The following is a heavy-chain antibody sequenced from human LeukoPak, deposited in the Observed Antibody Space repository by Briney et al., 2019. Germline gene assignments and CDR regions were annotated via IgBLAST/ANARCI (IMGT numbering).Heavy chain of an antibody. J-gene: IGHJ4*02. CDR3: ARGHTAVTRHFDF. D-gene: IGHD4-17*01. CDR2: ISPSGTDI. Sequence: GGSLRLSCAVSGFTFTDTYMTWIRQAPGKGLESLSYISPSGTDISYADSVKGRFTISRDNAKNLLYLDMNSLRAEDTAVYYCARGHTAVTRHFDFWGQGTLVTVSS. CDR1: GFTFTDTY. V-gene: IGHV3-11*04.